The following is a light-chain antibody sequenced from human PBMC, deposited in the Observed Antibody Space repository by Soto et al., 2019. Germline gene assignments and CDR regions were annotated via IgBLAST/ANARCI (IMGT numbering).Light chain of an antibody. J-gene: IGLJ2*01. Sequence: QSVLTQPPSVSGTPGQRVTISCSGSSSNIGRNSVNWYQQLPGTAPKLLMYSYNQRPSGVPDRFSGPKSGTSASLAISGLQSEDEADYYCAAWDDSLNAVVFGGGTKLTVL. CDR3: AAWDDSLNAVV. V-gene: IGLV1-44*01. CDR2: SYN. CDR1: SSNIGRNS.